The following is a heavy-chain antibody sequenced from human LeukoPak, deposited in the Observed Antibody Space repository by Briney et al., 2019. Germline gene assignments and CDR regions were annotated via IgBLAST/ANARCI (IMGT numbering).Heavy chain of an antibody. CDR2: INPNSGGT. J-gene: IGHJ4*02. V-gene: IGHV1-2*02. Sequence: ASVKVSCKASGYTFTGHYMHWVRQAPGQGLEWMGWINPNSGGTNYARNFQGRVIMTRDTSISTAYMELSRLISDDTAVYYCAREPSYGWSLGYWGQGTLVTVSS. CDR1: GYTFTGHY. D-gene: IGHD6-19*01. CDR3: AREPSYGWSLGY.